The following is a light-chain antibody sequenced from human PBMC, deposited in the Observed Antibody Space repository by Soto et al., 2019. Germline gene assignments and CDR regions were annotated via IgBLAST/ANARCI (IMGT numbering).Light chain of an antibody. CDR2: GAS. J-gene: IGKJ5*01. Sequence: ESVLTQSPGTLSLSPGERATLSCRASESVRSSYLAWYQQKPGQAPRLLIYGASSRATGIPDRFSGSGSGTDFTLTISRLEPEDFAVYYWQQYGSSPPITFGHGTRLEIK. CDR1: ESVRSSY. CDR3: QQYGSSPPIT. V-gene: IGKV3-20*01.